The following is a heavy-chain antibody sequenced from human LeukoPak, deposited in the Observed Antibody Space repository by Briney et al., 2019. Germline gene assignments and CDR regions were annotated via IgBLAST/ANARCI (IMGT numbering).Heavy chain of an antibody. V-gene: IGHV4-39*01. J-gene: IGHJ4*02. D-gene: IGHD3-10*01. CDR2: IYYSGST. Sequence: SETLSLTCTVSGGSISSSSYYWGWIRQPPGKGLEWIGSIYYSGSTYYNPSLKSRVTISVDTSKNQFSLKLSSVTAADTAVYYCARHSTPPRGVVDYWGQGTLVTVSS. CDR3: ARHSTPPRGVVDY. CDR1: GGSISSSSYY.